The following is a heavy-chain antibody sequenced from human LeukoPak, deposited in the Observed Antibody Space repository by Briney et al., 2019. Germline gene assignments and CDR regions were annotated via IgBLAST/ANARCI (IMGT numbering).Heavy chain of an antibody. J-gene: IGHJ3*02. CDR2: IYYSGST. Sequence: PSETLSLTCTVSGGSISSSNYYWGWIRQPPGKGLEWIASIYYSGSTYYSPSLKSRVTISVDTSKNQFSLKLTSVTAADTAVYYCARAGCSGGSCYDSRGAFDIWGQGTMVTVSS. V-gene: IGHV4-39*07. CDR3: ARAGCSGGSCYDSRGAFDI. CDR1: GGSISSSNYY. D-gene: IGHD2-15*01.